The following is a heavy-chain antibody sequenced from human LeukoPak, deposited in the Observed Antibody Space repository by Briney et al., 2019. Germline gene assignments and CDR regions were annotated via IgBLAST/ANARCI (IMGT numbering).Heavy chain of an antibody. V-gene: IGHV3-23*01. CDR3: AKFGGWYDNY. D-gene: IGHD6-19*01. CDR2: ISGNGGST. CDR1: GFTFRSYA. J-gene: IGHJ4*02. Sequence: GGSLRLSCAASGFTFRSYAMSWVRQAPGKGLEWVSGISGNGGSTYYADSVKGRFTISRDNSKNTLYVQMNSLRAEDTAVYYCAKFGGWYDNYWGQGTLVTVSS.